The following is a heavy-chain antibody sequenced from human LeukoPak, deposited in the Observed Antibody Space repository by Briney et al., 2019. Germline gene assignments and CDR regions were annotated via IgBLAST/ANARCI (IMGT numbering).Heavy chain of an antibody. CDR3: ARDSRQDYYYYYYMDV. V-gene: IGHV4-39*07. Sequence: SETLSLTCTVSGCSISSSSYYWGWIRQPPGKGLVGIGSIYYSGSTYYNPSLKSRVTISVDTSKNQFSLKLSSVTAADTAVYYCARDSRQDYYYYYYMDVWGKGTTVTVSS. CDR2: IYYSGST. J-gene: IGHJ6*03. CDR1: GCSISSSSYY.